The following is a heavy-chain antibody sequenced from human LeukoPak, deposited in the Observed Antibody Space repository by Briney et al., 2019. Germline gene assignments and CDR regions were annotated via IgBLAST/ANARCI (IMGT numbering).Heavy chain of an antibody. Sequence: GGSLRLSCAASGFTSSSYGMHWVRQAPGKGLEWVAVIWFDGSNKYYADSVKGRFTISRDNSKNTLYLQMNSLRAEDTAVYYCARDYDARGYFDYWGQGTLVTVSS. CDR3: ARDYDARGYFDY. J-gene: IGHJ4*02. V-gene: IGHV3-33*01. CDR2: IWFDGSNK. D-gene: IGHD3-3*01. CDR1: GFTSSSYG.